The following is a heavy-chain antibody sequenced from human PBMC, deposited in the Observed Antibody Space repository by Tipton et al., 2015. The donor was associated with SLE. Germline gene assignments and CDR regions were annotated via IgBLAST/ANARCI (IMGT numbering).Heavy chain of an antibody. V-gene: IGHV4-39*07. CDR1: GGSISSSSYY. Sequence: GLVKPLETLSLTCTVSGGSISSSSYYWGWIRQPPGKGLEWIGSIYYSGSTYYNPSLKSRVTISVDTSKNQFSLKLSSVTAADTAVYYCATHYYYYGMDVWGQGTTVTVSS. CDR2: IYYSGST. J-gene: IGHJ6*02. CDR3: ATHYYYYGMDV.